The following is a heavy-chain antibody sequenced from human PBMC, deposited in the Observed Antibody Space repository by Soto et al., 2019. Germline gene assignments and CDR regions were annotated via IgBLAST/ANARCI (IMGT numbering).Heavy chain of an antibody. CDR2: ISSTSGTI. CDR3: ARLSVRYCSGGSCSQLDY. D-gene: IGHD2-15*01. J-gene: IGHJ4*02. V-gene: IGHV3-48*02. CDR1: GFTFNSYI. Sequence: GVSLRLSCAASGFTFNSYIMAWVRQAQGKGLEWLSFISSTSGTIYYADSVKGRFTISRDNAKNSLYLQMNSLRDEDTAVYYCARLSVRYCSGGSCSQLDYWGQGTLVTVSS.